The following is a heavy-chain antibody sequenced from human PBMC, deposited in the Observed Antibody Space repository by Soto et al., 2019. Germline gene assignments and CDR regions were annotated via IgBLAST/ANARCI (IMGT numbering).Heavy chain of an antibody. Sequence: SGTMSLTCNVSGGSISSYYWSWIRQPQGKGLERIGYIYYSGSTNYNPSLKSRVTISVDTSKNQFSLKLSSVTAADPAVYYCARDGCIAAPRPIGYYYCYMDVWGKGTTVTVSS. CDR2: IYYSGST. V-gene: IGHV4-59*01. J-gene: IGHJ6*03. CDR3: ARDGCIAAPRPIGYYYCYMDV. D-gene: IGHD6-6*01. CDR1: GGSISSYY.